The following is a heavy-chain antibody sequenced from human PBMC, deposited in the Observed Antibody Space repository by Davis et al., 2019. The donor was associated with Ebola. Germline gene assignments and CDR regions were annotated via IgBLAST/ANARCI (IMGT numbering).Heavy chain of an antibody. CDR3: ARGGPVVTATRFDD. D-gene: IGHD2-21*02. CDR2: VYHTGLT. J-gene: IGHJ4*02. V-gene: IGHV4-31*02. Sequence: SWIRQHPGKGLEWIGSVYHTGLTYYNPSLKSRVTLSVDTSTDQFSLTLNSVTAADTAIYYCARGGPVVTATRFDDWGQGMLVTVSS.